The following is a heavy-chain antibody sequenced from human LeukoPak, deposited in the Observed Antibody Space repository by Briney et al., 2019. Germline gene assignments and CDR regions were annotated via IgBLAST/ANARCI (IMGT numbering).Heavy chain of an antibody. D-gene: IGHD4-17*01. CDR3: ARVVYGDAQIDY. J-gene: IGHJ4*02. CDR1: GFTFSSYW. V-gene: IGHV3-74*01. Sequence: PGGSLRLSCVVSGFTFSSYWMHWVRHAPGKGLVWVSRINSDGSSTSYADSVKGRFTISRDNAKNTLYLQMNSLRAEDTAVYYCARVVYGDAQIDYWGQGTLVTVSS. CDR2: INSDGSST.